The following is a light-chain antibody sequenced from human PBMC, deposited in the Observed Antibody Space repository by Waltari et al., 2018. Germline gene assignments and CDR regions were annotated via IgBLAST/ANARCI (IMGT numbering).Light chain of an antibody. Sequence: AIQMTQSPSSLSASVGDRVTITCRASQGIRNDLGWYQQKPGKAPKLLIYAASSLQSGVPARVSGSGSGTDVTLTISSLQPEDFATYYCLQDYNYPLTFGGGTKVEIK. J-gene: IGKJ4*01. V-gene: IGKV1-6*01. CDR2: AAS. CDR3: LQDYNYPLT. CDR1: QGIRND.